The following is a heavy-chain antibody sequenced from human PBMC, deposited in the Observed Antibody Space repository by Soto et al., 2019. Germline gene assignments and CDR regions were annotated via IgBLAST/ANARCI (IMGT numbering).Heavy chain of an antibody. V-gene: IGHV5-51*01. CDR2: MHFANSDT. D-gene: IGHD6-13*01. J-gene: IGHJ4*02. CDR1: GYTLTNYR. CDR3: GHARLGTAFFN. Sequence: GESLKISCEAPGYTLTNYRMGLDRQMPGKGLEWMWLMHFANSDTNYSPSFQGQVIISSDKSTSTDYLQWSSLMASATATYHCGHARLGTAFFNWGQGTLVTVSS.